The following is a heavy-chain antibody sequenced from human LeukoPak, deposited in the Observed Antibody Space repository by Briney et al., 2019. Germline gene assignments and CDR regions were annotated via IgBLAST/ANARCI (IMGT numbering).Heavy chain of an antibody. J-gene: IGHJ3*02. V-gene: IGHV4-4*07. D-gene: IGHD2-21*02. CDR1: GGSISSYY. CDR2: IYTSGST. Sequence: SETLSLTCTVPGGSISSYYWSWIRQPAGKGLEWIGRIYTSGSTNYNPSLKSRVTMSVDTSKNQFSLKLSSVTAADTTVYYCARDLGYPNIVVVTAISSRDAFDIWGQGTMVTVSS. CDR3: ARDLGYPNIVVVTAISSRDAFDI.